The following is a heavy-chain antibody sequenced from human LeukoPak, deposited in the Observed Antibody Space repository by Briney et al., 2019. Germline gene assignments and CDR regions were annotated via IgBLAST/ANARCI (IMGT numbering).Heavy chain of an antibody. D-gene: IGHD3-3*01. CDR1: GFTFSSYA. V-gene: IGHV3-23*01. Sequence: PGGSLRLSCAASGFTFSSYAMSWVRQAPGKGLEWVSAISGSGGSTYYADSVKGRFTISRDNSKNTLYLQMNSLRAEDTAVYYCARDKSYDFWSGYHLYWGQGTLVTVSS. J-gene: IGHJ4*02. CDR3: ARDKSYDFWSGYHLY. CDR2: ISGSGGST.